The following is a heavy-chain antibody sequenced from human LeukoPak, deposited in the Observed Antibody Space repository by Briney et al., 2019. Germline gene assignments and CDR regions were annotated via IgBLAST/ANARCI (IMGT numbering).Heavy chain of an antibody. Sequence: GGSPRLSCAASGFSFSDHYLSWIRQAPGKGLEWVSYISSSRSFTNYADSVKGRFTISRDTAKNSLYLQMNSLRAEDTAVYYCARHRGYSHGINYWRQGILVTVSS. CDR1: GFSFSDHY. CDR3: ARHRGYSHGINY. CDR2: ISSSRSFT. V-gene: IGHV3-11*03. J-gene: IGHJ4*02. D-gene: IGHD5-18*01.